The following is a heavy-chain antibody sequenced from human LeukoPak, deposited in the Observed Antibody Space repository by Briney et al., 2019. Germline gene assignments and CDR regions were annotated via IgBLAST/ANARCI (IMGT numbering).Heavy chain of an antibody. J-gene: IGHJ4*02. D-gene: IGHD1-1*01. CDR3: AGGGTSQIDY. CDR2: VNHSGSA. CDR1: DGSFSGYY. V-gene: IGHV4-34*01. Sequence: SETLSLTCAVYDGSFSGYYWSWIRQPPGKGLEWIGEVNHSGSANYNPSLKSRVTISVDTSKNQFSLKLSSVTAADTAVYYCAGGGTSQIDYWGQGTLVTVSS.